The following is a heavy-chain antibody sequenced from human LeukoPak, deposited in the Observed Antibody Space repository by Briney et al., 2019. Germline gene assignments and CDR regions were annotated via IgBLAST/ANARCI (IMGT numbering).Heavy chain of an antibody. CDR3: ARGAGSSWFDY. Sequence: ASVKVSCKASGYTFTVNYIHWVRQAPGQGLEWMGWINPNSGGTNYVQNFQGRVTMTRDTSISTAYMELSSLTSDDTAVYYCARGAGSSWFDYWGQGTLVTVSS. D-gene: IGHD6-13*01. CDR2: INPNSGGT. CDR1: GYTFTVNY. J-gene: IGHJ4*02. V-gene: IGHV1-2*02.